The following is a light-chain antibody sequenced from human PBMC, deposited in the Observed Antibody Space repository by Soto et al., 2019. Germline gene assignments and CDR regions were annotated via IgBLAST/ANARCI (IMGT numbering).Light chain of an antibody. CDR3: QQSHSTPYT. Sequence: DIQMTQSPSSLSASIGDRVTITCRAGQSISSHLTWYQQRPGKAPKLLIYAASSLQTGVPSRFSDSASGTDFTLAISSLQAEDSGTYYCQQSHSTPYTFGVGTKLEIK. CDR1: QSISSH. CDR2: AAS. J-gene: IGKJ2*01. V-gene: IGKV1-39*01.